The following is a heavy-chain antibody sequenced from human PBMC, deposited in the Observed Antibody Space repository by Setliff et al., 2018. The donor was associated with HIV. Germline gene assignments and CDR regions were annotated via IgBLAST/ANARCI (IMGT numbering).Heavy chain of an antibody. CDR3: ARDGGLDANNAFDI. D-gene: IGHD3-16*01. Sequence: KASETLSLTCTVSSGSISSNSYYWGWIRQPPGKGLEWIGSIYYSGSTYYNPSLKSRVTISVDTSKNQFSLKLSSVTAADTAVYYCARDGGLDANNAFDIWGQGTMVTVSS. J-gene: IGHJ3*02. V-gene: IGHV4-39*07. CDR1: SGSISSNSYY. CDR2: IYYSGST.